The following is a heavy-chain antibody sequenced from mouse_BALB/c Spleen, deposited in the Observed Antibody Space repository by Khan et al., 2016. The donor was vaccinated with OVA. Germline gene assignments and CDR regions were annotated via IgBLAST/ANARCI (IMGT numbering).Heavy chain of an antibody. D-gene: IGHD2-1*01. CDR3: ARDGNYMDY. CDR1: GYSITSGYS. Sequence: EVQLQESGPDPVKPSQSLSLTCTVTGYSITSGYSWHWIRQFPGNKLEWMGYISYSGSINYNAPLKCRTSLTRDTSTNQFFLQLNSVTTEDTATYYCARDGNYMDYWGQGTSVTVSS. CDR2: ISYSGSI. V-gene: IGHV3-1*02. J-gene: IGHJ4*01.